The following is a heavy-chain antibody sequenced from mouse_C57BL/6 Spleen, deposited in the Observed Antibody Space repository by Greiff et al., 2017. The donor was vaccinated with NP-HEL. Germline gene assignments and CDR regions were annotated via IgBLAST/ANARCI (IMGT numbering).Heavy chain of an antibody. V-gene: IGHV1-82*01. J-gene: IGHJ1*03. CDR1: GYAFSSSW. CDR3: ARSYYYGSSPWYFDV. Sequence: LVESGPELVKPGASVKISCKASGYAFSSSWMNWVKQRPGKGLEWIGRIYPGDGDTNYNGKFKGKATLTADKSSSTAYMQLSSLTSEDSAVYFCARSYYYGSSPWYFDVWGTGTTVTVSS. CDR2: IYPGDGDT. D-gene: IGHD1-1*01.